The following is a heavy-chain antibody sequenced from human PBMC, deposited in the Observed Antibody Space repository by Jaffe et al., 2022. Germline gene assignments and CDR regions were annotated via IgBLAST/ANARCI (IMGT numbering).Heavy chain of an antibody. CDR2: MSDSGKTI. D-gene: IGHD2-2*03. V-gene: IGHV3-48*03. Sequence: EVQLVESGGGLVQPGGSLRLSCAASGFPFSSYEVNWVRQAPGKGLEWVSYMSDSGKTIYNADFVKGRFTISRDNAKNSLYLQMDSLRAEDAAVYYCTVGHCTSETCYGGWYWGQGTLVTVSS. J-gene: IGHJ4*02. CDR1: GFPFSSYE. CDR3: TVGHCTSETCYGGWY.